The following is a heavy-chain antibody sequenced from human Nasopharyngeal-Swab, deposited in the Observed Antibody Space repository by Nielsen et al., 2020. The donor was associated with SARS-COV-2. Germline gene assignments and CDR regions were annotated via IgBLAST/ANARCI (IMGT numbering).Heavy chain of an antibody. J-gene: IGHJ6*02. CDR3: ATDSPAVGGTSPAYGMDV. V-gene: IGHV1-24*01. Sequence: ASVKVSCKVSGYTLTELSMHWVRQAPGKGLEWMGGFDPEDGETIYAQKFQGRVTMTEDTSTDTAYMELSSLGSEDTAVYYCATDSPAVGGTSPAYGMDVWGQGTTVTVSS. D-gene: IGHD2-2*01. CDR1: GYTLTELS. CDR2: FDPEDGET.